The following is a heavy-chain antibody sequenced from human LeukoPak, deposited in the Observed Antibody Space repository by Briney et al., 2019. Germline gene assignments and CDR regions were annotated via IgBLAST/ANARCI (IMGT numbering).Heavy chain of an antibody. D-gene: IGHD1/OR15-1a*01. CDR3: ARDSSPREHDY. Sequence: PGGSLRLSCAASGFTFSSYWMSWVRQAPGKGLEWVANIKQDGSEKYYVDSVKGRFTISRDNAKNSLYLQVNSLRAEDTAVYYCARDSSPREHDYWGQGTLVTVSS. CDR2: IKQDGSEK. V-gene: IGHV3-7*03. CDR1: GFTFSSYW. J-gene: IGHJ4*02.